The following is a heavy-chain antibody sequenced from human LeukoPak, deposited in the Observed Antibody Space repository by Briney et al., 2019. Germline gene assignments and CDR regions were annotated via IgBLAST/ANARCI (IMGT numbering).Heavy chain of an antibody. Sequence: SETLSLTCTVSGDSLSRGAYYWSWGRQHPRRGLEWIGKIYSSGSTYYNPSLKSRVLISIDTSKNQFSLKVRSVTAADTAVYFCARDWGRYAIWGQGTVVIVSS. CDR1: GDSLSRGAYY. CDR2: IYSSGST. CDR3: ARDWGRYAI. V-gene: IGHV4-31*03. D-gene: IGHD3-9*01. J-gene: IGHJ3*02.